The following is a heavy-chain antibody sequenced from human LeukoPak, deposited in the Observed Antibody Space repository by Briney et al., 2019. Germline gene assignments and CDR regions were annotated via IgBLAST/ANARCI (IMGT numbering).Heavy chain of an antibody. V-gene: IGHV3-48*02. CDR1: GFTFSSYS. CDR2: ISSSSTI. D-gene: IGHD3-22*01. CDR3: ARDLAYYDSSGYSYYYYGMDV. Sequence: GGSLRLSCAASGFTFSSYSMNWVRQAPGKGLEWVSYISSSSTIYYADSVKGRFTISRDNAKNSLYLQMNSLRDEDTAVYYCARDLAYYDSSGYSYYYYGMDVWGQGTTVTVSS. J-gene: IGHJ6*02.